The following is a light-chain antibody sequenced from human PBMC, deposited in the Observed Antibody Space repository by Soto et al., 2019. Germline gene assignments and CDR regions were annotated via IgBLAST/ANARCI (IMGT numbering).Light chain of an antibody. J-gene: IGKJ4*01. CDR2: AAS. Sequence: DIQMTQSPSALSASVGDRATITCRASQSITSSLNWYQQKPGKAPKLLIYAASSLQRGVPSRFSGSGSGTDFTLTISSLQPEDFATYYCQQSYSSPLTFGGGTKVDIK. V-gene: IGKV1-39*01. CDR1: QSITSS. CDR3: QQSYSSPLT.